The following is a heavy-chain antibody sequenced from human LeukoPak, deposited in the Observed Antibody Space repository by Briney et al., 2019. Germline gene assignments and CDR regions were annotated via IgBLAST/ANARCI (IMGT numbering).Heavy chain of an antibody. CDR3: AKGGTTVVDY. Sequence: GGSLRLSCGATGFTISSYWMHWVRQAPGKGLVWVSRINGDGSSTTYADSVKGRFTISRDNAKNTLYLQMNSLRAEDTAVYYCAKGGTTVVDYWGQGTLVTVSS. V-gene: IGHV3-74*03. CDR1: GFTISSYW. CDR2: INGDGSST. J-gene: IGHJ4*02. D-gene: IGHD4-23*01.